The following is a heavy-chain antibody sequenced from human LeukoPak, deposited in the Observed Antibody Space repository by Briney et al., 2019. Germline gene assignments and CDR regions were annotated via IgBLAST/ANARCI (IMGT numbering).Heavy chain of an antibody. Sequence: GASVKVSCKASGYTFTSYGISWVRQAPGQGLEWMGWISAYNGNTNYAQKLQGRVTMTTDTSTSTAYMEQRNLRSDDTAVYYCARVFDRVGYCSVRSCHTWGYWGQGTLVTVSS. CDR2: ISAYNGNT. CDR3: ARVFDRVGYCSVRSCHTWGY. V-gene: IGHV1-18*01. CDR1: GYTFTSYG. J-gene: IGHJ4*02. D-gene: IGHD2-15*01.